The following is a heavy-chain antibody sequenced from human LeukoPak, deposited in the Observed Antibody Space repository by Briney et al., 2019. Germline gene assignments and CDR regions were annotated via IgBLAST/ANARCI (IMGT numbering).Heavy chain of an antibody. CDR1: GGSFSGYY. CDR3: ARGVSSGWYARRAYYFDY. Sequence: SETLSLTCADYGGSFSGYYWSWIRQPPGKGLEWIGEINHSGSTNYNPSLKSRVTISVDTSKNQFSLNLSSVTAADTAVYYCARGVSSGWYARRAYYFDYWGQGTLVTVSS. CDR2: INHSGST. D-gene: IGHD6-19*01. V-gene: IGHV4-34*01. J-gene: IGHJ4*02.